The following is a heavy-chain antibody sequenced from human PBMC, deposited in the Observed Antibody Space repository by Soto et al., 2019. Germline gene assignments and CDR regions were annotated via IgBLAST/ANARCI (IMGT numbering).Heavy chain of an antibody. D-gene: IGHD6-19*01. CDR3: AKDSPGYSSGPPDY. Sequence: GGSLRLSCAASGFTFSSYGMHWVRQAPGKGLEWVAVISYDGSNKYYADSVKGRFTISRDNSKNTLYLQMNSLRAEDTAVYYCAKDSPGYSSGPPDYWGQGTLVTVSS. V-gene: IGHV3-30*18. CDR1: GFTFSSYG. CDR2: ISYDGSNK. J-gene: IGHJ4*02.